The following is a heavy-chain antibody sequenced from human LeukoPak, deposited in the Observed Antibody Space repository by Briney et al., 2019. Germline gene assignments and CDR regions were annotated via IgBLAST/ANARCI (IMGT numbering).Heavy chain of an antibody. CDR1: GGSISSYY. J-gene: IGHJ2*01. CDR2: IYYSGST. V-gene: IGHV4-59*08. Sequence: SETLSLTCTVSGGSISSYYWSRIRQPPGKGLEWIGYIYYSGSTNYNPSLKSRVTISVDTSKNQFSLKLSSVTAADTAVYYCARQSCSGGSCYPRPYWYFDLWGRGTLVTVSS. CDR3: ARQSCSGGSCYPRPYWYFDL. D-gene: IGHD2-15*01.